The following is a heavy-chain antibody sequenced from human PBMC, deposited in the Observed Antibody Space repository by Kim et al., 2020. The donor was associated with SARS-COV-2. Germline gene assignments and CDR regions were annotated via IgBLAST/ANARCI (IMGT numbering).Heavy chain of an antibody. CDR2: IYYSGTA. D-gene: IGHD3-9*01. CDR3: ARGGHYDSLTGSYIHTQLDY. CDR1: GGSINSYY. J-gene: IGHJ4*02. V-gene: IGHV4-59*13. Sequence: SETLSLTCTVSGGSINSYYWNWIRQPPGKGLEWIGYIYYSGTANYSPSLKSRVTISVDTSMDQFSLRLTSVTAADTAVYFCARGGHYDSLTGSYIHTQLDYWGQGMLVTVPS.